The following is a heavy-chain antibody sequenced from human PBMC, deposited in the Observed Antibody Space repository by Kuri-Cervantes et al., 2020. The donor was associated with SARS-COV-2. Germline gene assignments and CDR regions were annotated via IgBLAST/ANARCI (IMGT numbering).Heavy chain of an antibody. CDR3: ANGAYYYGMDV. J-gene: IGHJ6*02. CDR1: GFTFSSYG. Sequence: GESLKISCAASGFTFSSYGMHWVRQAPGKGLEWVAVISYDGSNKYYADSVKGRFIISRDNSKNTLYLQMNSLRAEDTAVYYCANGAYYYGMDVWGQGTTVTVSS. CDR2: ISYDGSNK. V-gene: IGHV3-30*18. D-gene: IGHD1-26*01.